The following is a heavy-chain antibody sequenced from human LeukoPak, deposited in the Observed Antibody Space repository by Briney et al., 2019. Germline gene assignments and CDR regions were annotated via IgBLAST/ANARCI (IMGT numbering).Heavy chain of an antibody. CDR3: ARAFTMVRGAAGY. CDR1: GYTFTSYD. Sequence: GASVKVSCKASGYTFTSYDINWVRQATGQGLEWMGWMNPNSGNTGYAQKFQGRVTMTRNTSISTAYMELSSLRSEDTAVYYCARAFTMVRGAAGYWGQGTLVTVSS. CDR2: MNPNSGNT. V-gene: IGHV1-8*01. J-gene: IGHJ4*02. D-gene: IGHD3-10*01.